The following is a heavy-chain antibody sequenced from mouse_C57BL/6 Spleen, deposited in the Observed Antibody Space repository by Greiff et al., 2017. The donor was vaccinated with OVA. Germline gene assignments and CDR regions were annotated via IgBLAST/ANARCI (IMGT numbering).Heavy chain of an antibody. Sequence: EVQLVESGPGLVKPSQSLSLTCSVTGYSITSGYYWNWIRQFPGNKLEWMGYISYDGSNNYNPSLKNGISITRDTSKNQFFLKLNSVTTEDTATYYCAREAITTVVATPFDYWGQGTTLTVSS. CDR1: GYSITSGYY. J-gene: IGHJ2*01. V-gene: IGHV3-6*01. D-gene: IGHD1-1*01. CDR2: ISYDGSN. CDR3: AREAITTVVATPFDY.